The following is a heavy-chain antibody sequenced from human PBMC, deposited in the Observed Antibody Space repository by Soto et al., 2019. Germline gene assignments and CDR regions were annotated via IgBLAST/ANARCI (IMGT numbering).Heavy chain of an antibody. CDR1: GGSISSYY. CDR3: ARLYCSSTSCYEDPRYYYYMDV. Sequence: PSETLSLTCTVSGGSISSYYWSWIRQPPGKGLEWIGYIYYSGSTNYNPSLKSRVTISVDTSKNQFSLKLSSVTAADTAVYYCARLYCSSTSCYEDPRYYYYMDVWGKGTTVTVSS. V-gene: IGHV4-59*08. CDR2: IYYSGST. D-gene: IGHD2-2*01. J-gene: IGHJ6*03.